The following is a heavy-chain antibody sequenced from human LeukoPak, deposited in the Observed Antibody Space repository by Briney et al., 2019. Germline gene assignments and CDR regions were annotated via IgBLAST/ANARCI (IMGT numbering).Heavy chain of an antibody. J-gene: IGHJ4*02. Sequence: ASVKVSCKASGYTFTGYYMHWVRQAPGQGLEWMGWINPNSGGTNYAQKFQGRVTMTRDTSISTAYMELSRLGSDDTAVYYCARANAIFGVVIHFDYWGQGTLVTVSS. CDR1: GYTFTGYY. D-gene: IGHD3-3*01. CDR2: INPNSGGT. V-gene: IGHV1-2*02. CDR3: ARANAIFGVVIHFDY.